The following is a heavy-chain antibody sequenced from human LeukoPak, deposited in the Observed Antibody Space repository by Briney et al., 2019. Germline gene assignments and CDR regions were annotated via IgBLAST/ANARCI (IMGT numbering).Heavy chain of an antibody. Sequence: PGGSLRLSCAASGFTFSSYWMHWVRQAPGKGLVWVSRISTNGRIAAYADSVKGRFTISRDNAKSTVYLQMNSLRAEDTAVYYCARGGLPIMIEVATHFAPGSWGQGTLVSVSS. CDR2: ISTNGRIA. CDR3: ARGGLPIMIEVATHFAPGS. D-gene: IGHD3-22*01. CDR1: GFTFSSYW. J-gene: IGHJ4*02. V-gene: IGHV3-74*03.